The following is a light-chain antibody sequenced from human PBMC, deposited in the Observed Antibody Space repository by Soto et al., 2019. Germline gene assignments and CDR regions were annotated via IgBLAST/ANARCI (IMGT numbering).Light chain of an antibody. Sequence: EIVLTQSPATLSLSPGERVTLSCRASQSIGRYLAWYQHKPGQAPRLLIYDASNRATGIPARFSGSGSGTDFTLTISSLEPEDFADYYCQQRASWLTFGGGTKVEIK. J-gene: IGKJ4*01. CDR1: QSIGRY. V-gene: IGKV3-11*01. CDR3: QQRASWLT. CDR2: DAS.